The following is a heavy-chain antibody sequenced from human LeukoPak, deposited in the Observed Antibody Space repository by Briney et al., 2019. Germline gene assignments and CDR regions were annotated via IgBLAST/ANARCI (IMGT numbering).Heavy chain of an antibody. J-gene: IGHJ4*02. D-gene: IGHD2/OR15-2a*01. CDR3: ARVYDTYYFDY. CDR2: IYHSGST. V-gene: IGHV4-38-2*02. CDR1: GYSISSGYY. Sequence: SETLSLTCTDSGYSISSGYYWGWIRQPPGKGLEWIGSIYHSGSTYYDPSLKSRVTISVDTSKNQFSLKLSSVTAADTAVYNCARVYDTYYFDYWGQGTLVTVSS.